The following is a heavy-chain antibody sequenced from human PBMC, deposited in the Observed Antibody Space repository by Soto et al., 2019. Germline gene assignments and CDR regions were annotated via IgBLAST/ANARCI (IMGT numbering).Heavy chain of an antibody. CDR2: VYYSGGT. CDR3: TREQSDDNYFDP. D-gene: IGHD6-19*01. Sequence: SETLSLTCSVSNDSVSSGSYYWSWIRQAPGKGLEWLGYVYYSGGTNYNPSLKSRVTISPDKSKSQFSLRLISVAAADTAVYYCTREQSDDNYFDPWGQGTLVTVSS. J-gene: IGHJ5*02. CDR1: NDSVSSGSYY. V-gene: IGHV4-61*01.